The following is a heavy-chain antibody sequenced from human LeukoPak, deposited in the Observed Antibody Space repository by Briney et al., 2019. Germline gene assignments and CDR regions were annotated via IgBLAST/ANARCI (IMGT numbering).Heavy chain of an antibody. CDR1: GFTLGRHG. Sequence: GSLRLSCTTSGFTLGRHGMHWVRQAPGKGLEWVAVTWYGGSDYADSVRGRFSVSRDIFGNTVYLQMDNLRVEDTALYYCAREQSIGGHGGAFDIWGQGTVVTVSS. V-gene: IGHV3-33*01. CDR2: TWYGGS. D-gene: IGHD4-23*01. J-gene: IGHJ3*02. CDR3: AREQSIGGHGGAFDI.